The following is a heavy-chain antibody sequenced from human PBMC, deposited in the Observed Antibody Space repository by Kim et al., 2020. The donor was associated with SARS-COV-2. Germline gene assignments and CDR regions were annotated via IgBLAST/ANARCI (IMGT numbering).Heavy chain of an antibody. V-gene: IGHV3-72*01. CDR2: SRLKGDNYIS. Sequence: GGSLRLSCTASGFSLSDHYMDWVRQAPGKGLEWVGRSRLKGDNYISHYAASVQGRFTISRDDSRNSLYLQMNSLKIEDTAVYYCLRDSRHGWYWDYWGQGTLVTVSS. CDR1: GFSLSDHY. CDR3: LRDSRHGWYWDY. J-gene: IGHJ4*02. D-gene: IGHD6-19*01.